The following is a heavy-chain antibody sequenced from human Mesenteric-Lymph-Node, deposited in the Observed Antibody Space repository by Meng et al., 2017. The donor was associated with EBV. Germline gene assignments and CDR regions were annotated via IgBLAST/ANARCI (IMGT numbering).Heavy chain of an antibody. V-gene: IGHV1-3*01. CDR2: INADNGHTGNGNT. J-gene: IGHJ4*02. D-gene: IGHD3/OR15-3a*01. CDR1: GYPITAYA. Sequence: QVHLVQSGAEVKKPGASVTVSCKASGYPITAYAMHWVRQAPGQRLEWMGWINADNGHTGNGNTKYSQKFQGRVTFTRDRSANTAYMELSSLRSEDTAVYYCAREGLIGSNYWGQGTLVTVSS. CDR3: AREGLIGSNY.